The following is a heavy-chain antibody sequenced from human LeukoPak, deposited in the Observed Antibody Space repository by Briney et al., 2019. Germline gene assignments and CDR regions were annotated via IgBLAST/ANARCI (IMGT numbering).Heavy chain of an antibody. J-gene: IGHJ4*02. CDR2: INHSGST. CDR1: GVSFSGYY. D-gene: IGHD6-19*01. V-gene: IGHV4-34*01. Sequence: KPSETLSLTCAVYGVSFSGYYWSWIRQPPGKGLEWIGEINHSGSTNYNPSLKSRVTISVDTSKNQFSLKLSSVTAADTAVYYCARGGTGGYSSGWQRKSPALDYWGQGTLVTVSS. CDR3: ARGGTGGYSSGWQRKSPALDY.